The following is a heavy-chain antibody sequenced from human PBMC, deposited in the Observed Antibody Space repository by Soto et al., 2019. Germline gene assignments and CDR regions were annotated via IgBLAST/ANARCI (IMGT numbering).Heavy chain of an antibody. V-gene: IGHV4-59*01. Sequence: AETLSLSCAVSGCSIRTYYWTWVRQAPGKGLGWIGYISYSGSANYNPSLKRRLTILLNTSKRQFSLKLSSVTAADTAVYYCARGTRATQYYNYFYGMDVWGQGTTVTVSS. CDR2: ISYSGSA. CDR1: GCSIRTYY. CDR3: ARGTRATQYYNYFYGMDV. J-gene: IGHJ6*02.